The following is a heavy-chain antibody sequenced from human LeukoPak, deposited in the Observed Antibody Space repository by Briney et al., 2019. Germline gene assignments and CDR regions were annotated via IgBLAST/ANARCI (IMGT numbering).Heavy chain of an antibody. V-gene: IGHV3-53*01. Sequence: GGSLRLSCAASGFTVSSSYMNWVRQAPGKGLEWVSVIYSGGSTYYADSVKGRFTISRDNSKNTLYLQMNSLRAEDTAVYYCARDPEYGSGSYDYWGQGTLVTVSS. CDR3: ARDPEYGSGSYDY. CDR2: IYSGGST. J-gene: IGHJ4*02. CDR1: GFTVSSSY. D-gene: IGHD3-10*01.